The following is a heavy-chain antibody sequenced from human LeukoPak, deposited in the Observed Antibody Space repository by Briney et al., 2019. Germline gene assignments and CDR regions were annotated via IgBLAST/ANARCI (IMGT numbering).Heavy chain of an antibody. CDR1: GFTFSSYL. CDR3: ARGPYHYYMDV. V-gene: IGHV3-7*01. J-gene: IGHJ6*03. Sequence: GGSLRLSCAASGFTFSSYLMNWVRQAPGKGLEWVANIKQDGSEKNYVDSVKGRFTISRDNAKNSLYLQMSSLRAEDTTVYYCARGPYHYYMDVWGKGTTVTVSS. CDR2: IKQDGSEK.